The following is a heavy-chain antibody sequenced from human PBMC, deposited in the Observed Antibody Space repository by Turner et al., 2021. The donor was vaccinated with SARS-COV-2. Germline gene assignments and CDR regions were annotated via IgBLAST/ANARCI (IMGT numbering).Heavy chain of an antibody. Sequence: EVQLVESGGGLSQSGGSLRLSCAASGFTVSSNYMNWVRQAPGMGLVWVSVIYSGGSTFYADSLKGRFTISRDNSKNTLYLQMNSLRAEDTAVYYCARESPLGVNSMAFDYWGQGTLVTVSS. CDR3: ARESPLGVNSMAFDY. V-gene: IGHV3-53*01. CDR1: GFTVSSNY. D-gene: IGHD3-10*01. CDR2: IYSGGST. J-gene: IGHJ4*02.